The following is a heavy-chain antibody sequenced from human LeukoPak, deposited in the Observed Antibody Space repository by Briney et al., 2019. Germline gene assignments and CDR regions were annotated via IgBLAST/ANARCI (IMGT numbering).Heavy chain of an antibody. D-gene: IGHD3-16*01. CDR2: TNNSGST. J-gene: IGHJ4*02. CDR1: GASFSDSY. CDR3: ARGRYGPRLGN. Sequence: SETPSLTCAVYGASFSDSYWSWIRQSPEKGLEWIGETNNSGSTSYNPSLNSRVIMSVDRSKNQFSLRLTSVTAADTAVYYCARGRYGPRLGNWGQGTLVTVSS. V-gene: IGHV4-34*01.